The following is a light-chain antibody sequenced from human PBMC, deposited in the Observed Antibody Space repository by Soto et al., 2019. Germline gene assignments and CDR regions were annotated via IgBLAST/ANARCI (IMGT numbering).Light chain of an antibody. CDR3: QQRERT. CDR1: PSVLTY. CDR2: DAS. J-gene: IGKJ1*01. Sequence: EVVLTQSPATLSLSPGERATLSCRASPSVLTYVAWYQQKPGQVPRLLIYDASTRATGVPARFRGSGSGTDFTLTISSLEPEDFAVYYCQQRERTFGQGTKVEI. V-gene: IGKV3-11*01.